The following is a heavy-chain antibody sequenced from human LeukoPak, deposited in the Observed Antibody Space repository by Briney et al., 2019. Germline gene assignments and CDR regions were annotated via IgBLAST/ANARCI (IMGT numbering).Heavy chain of an antibody. V-gene: IGHV3-48*04. Sequence: PGGSLRLSCVASGFTFSISSMSWVRQAPGKGLEWVSYISSSSSSIYDADSVRGRFTISRDNAKNSLYLQMNSLRAEDTADYYCLGSNIAAVWGQGTLVTVSS. CDR1: GFTFSISS. CDR3: LGSNIAAV. CDR2: ISSSSSSI. J-gene: IGHJ4*02. D-gene: IGHD6-13*01.